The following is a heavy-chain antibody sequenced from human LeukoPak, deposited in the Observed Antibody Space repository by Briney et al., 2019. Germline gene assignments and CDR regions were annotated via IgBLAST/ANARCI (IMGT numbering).Heavy chain of an antibody. Sequence: GGSLRLSCAASGFTVSSNYMSWVRQAPGKGLEWVSVIYSGGSTYYADSVKGRFTISRDNSKNTLYLQMNSLRAEDTAVYYCAKQGVWTYYYDSSGYPYYYYYYMDVWGKGTTVTVSS. D-gene: IGHD3-22*01. J-gene: IGHJ6*03. CDR3: AKQGVWTYYYDSSGYPYYYYYYMDV. V-gene: IGHV3-53*01. CDR2: IYSGGST. CDR1: GFTVSSNY.